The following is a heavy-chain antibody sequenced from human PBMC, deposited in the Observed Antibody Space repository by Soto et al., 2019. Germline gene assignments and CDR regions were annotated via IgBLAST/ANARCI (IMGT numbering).Heavy chain of an antibody. Sequence: LQLQESGSGLVKPSQTLSLTCTVSGDSIPSNTYAWSLIRQAPGKGLEWIGYIHYNGNSYYDPSLRSRLTISIDTSKKQFSLNLTSVTAADTAVYYCARTMEWLYVEVWGQGTTVTVSS. D-gene: IGHD3-3*01. V-gene: IGHV4-30-2*01. CDR1: GDSIPSNTYA. J-gene: IGHJ6*02. CDR3: ARTMEWLYVEV. CDR2: IHYNGNS.